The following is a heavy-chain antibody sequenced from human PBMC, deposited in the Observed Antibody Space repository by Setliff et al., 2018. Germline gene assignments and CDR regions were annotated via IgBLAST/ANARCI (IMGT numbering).Heavy chain of an antibody. CDR3: ARKGISALSGAFDM. D-gene: IGHD1-26*01. V-gene: IGHV4-59*12. CDR2: ISYSGST. CDR1: GGSISSYY. Sequence: PSETLSLTCTVSGGSISSYYWSWIRQPPGKGLEWIGYISYSGSTNYNPSLKSRVTMSVDTSKNQFSLKLSSVTAADTAVYYCARKGISALSGAFDMWGQGTMVTVSS. J-gene: IGHJ3*02.